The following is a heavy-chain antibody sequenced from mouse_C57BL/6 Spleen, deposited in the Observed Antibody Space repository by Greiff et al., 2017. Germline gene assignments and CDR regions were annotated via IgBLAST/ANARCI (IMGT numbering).Heavy chain of an antibody. CDR3: ARLHGSSYVYAMDY. V-gene: IGHV3-6*01. Sequence: EVQRVESGPGLVKPSQSLSLTCSVTGYSITSGYYWNWIRQFPGNKLEWMGYISYDGSNNYNPSLKNRISITRDTSKNQFCLKLNSVTTEDTATYYCARLHGSSYVYAMDYWGQGTSVTVAS. CDR2: ISYDGSN. D-gene: IGHD1-1*01. CDR1: GYSITSGYY. J-gene: IGHJ4*01.